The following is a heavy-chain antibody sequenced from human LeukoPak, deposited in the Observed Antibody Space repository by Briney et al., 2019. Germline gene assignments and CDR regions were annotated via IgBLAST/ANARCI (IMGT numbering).Heavy chain of an antibody. CDR3: ARNMGDWGRAFDF. Sequence: PGGSLRLSCAASGLTASRNYMSWVRQAPGQGLEWVSIVYSGGSTIYGDSVKGRFTISRDNSKNTLFLHMNSLRAEDTAVYYCARNMGDWGRAFDFWGQGTMVTVSS. CDR2: VYSGGST. D-gene: IGHD7-27*01. V-gene: IGHV3-53*01. J-gene: IGHJ3*01. CDR1: GLTASRNY.